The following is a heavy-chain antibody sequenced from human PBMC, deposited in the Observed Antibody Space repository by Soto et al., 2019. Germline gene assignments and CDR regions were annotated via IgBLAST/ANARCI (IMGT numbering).Heavy chain of an antibody. D-gene: IGHD3-10*01. J-gene: IGHJ4*02. CDR1: GGSISSGGYS. V-gene: IGHV4-30-2*01. CDR2: IYHSGST. CDR3: ASNSMVRGVPYFDY. Sequence: SETLSLTCAVSGGSISSGGYSWSWIRQPPGKGLEWIGYIYHSGSTYYNPSLKSRVTISVDRSKNKFSMKLSSVTAADTAVYYCASNSMVRGVPYFDYWGQGTLVTVSS.